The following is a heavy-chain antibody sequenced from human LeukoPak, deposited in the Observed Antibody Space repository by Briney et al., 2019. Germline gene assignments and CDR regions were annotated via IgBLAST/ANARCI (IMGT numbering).Heavy chain of an antibody. J-gene: IGHJ6*03. CDR1: GGSISSYY. D-gene: IGHD3-16*02. CDR3: ARGGGVIVSYYYYYMDV. CDR2: IYYSGST. V-gene: IGHV4-59*12. Sequence: SETLSLTCTVAGGSISSYYWSWIRQPPGKGREWIGFIYYSGSTNYNPSLKSRVTISVDRSKNQFSLKLSSVTAADTAVYYCARGGGVIVSYYYYYMDVWGKGPTVTVSS.